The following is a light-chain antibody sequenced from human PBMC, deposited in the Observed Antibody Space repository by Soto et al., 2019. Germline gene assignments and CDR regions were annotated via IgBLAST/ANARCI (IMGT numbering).Light chain of an antibody. CDR2: EVS. V-gene: IGLV2-14*01. J-gene: IGLJ1*01. CDR3: SSYTSSSTLEV. Sequence: QSALTQPASVSGSPGQSITISCTGTGSDVGGYNYVSWYQQHPGKAPKLMIYEVSNRPSGVSNRFSGSKSGNTASLTISGLQAEDEDDYYCSSYTSSSTLEVFGTGTNVTVL. CDR1: GSDVGGYNY.